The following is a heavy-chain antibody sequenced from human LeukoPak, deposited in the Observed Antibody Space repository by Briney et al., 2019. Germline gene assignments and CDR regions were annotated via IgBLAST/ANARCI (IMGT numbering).Heavy chain of an antibody. CDR3: AREAAIAVAGPNFDY. Sequence: GASVKVSCKASGYTFTGYYMHWVRQAPGQGLEWMGWINPNSGGTNYAQKFQGRVTMTRDTSISTAYMELSRLRSDDTAVYYCAREAAIAVAGPNFDYWGQGTLVTVSS. CDR1: GYTFTGYY. V-gene: IGHV1-2*02. D-gene: IGHD6-19*01. J-gene: IGHJ4*02. CDR2: INPNSGGT.